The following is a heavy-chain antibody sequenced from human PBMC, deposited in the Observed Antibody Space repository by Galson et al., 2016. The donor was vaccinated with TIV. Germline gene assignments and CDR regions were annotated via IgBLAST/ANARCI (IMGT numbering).Heavy chain of an antibody. V-gene: IGHV3-23*01. D-gene: IGHD4-23*01. CDR3: AKRRNYGGYALES. CDR1: GFTFNNYA. Sequence: SLRLSCAASGFTFNNYAMHWVRQAPGKGLEWVSGISGSGGITYIAESVKGRFAISRDNSRDTLYLQLNSRRAEDKAVYYCAKRRNYGGYALESWGQGTMVTVSS. CDR2: ISGSGGIT. J-gene: IGHJ3*02.